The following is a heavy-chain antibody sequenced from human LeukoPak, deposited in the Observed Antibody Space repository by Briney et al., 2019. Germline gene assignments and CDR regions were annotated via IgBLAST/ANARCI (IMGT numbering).Heavy chain of an antibody. D-gene: IGHD2-8*01. CDR1: GGSISSSSYY. J-gene: IGHJ2*01. Sequence: SETLSLTCTVSGGSISSSSYYWGWIRQPPGKGLEWLGSIYYSGSTYYNPSLKSRVTISVDTSKNQFSLKLSSVTAADTAVYYCAGTEYCTNGVCYTLWYFDLWGRGTLVTVSS. V-gene: IGHV4-39*01. CDR3: AGTEYCTNGVCYTLWYFDL. CDR2: IYYSGST.